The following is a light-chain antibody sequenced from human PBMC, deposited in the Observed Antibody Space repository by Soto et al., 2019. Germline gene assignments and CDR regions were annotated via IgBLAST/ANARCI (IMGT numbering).Light chain of an antibody. CDR1: QRVSSSY. J-gene: IGKJ1*01. CDR2: GTS. V-gene: IGKV3-20*01. Sequence: EIVLTQSPGTLSLSPGERGTLSCRASQRVSSSYLAWYQQKPGQAPRLLMYGTSTNATGTPDRFSGSGSGTDFTLTISSQEPEDVAVYYRQQYGSSPRTFGRGTKMEVK. CDR3: QQYGSSPRT.